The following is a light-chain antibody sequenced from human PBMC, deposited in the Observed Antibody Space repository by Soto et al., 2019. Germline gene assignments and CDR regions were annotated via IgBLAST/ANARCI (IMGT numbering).Light chain of an antibody. V-gene: IGLV1-44*01. Sequence: QSVLTQQPSASGTPGQRVTISCSGGSSNIASNTVTWYQHLPGTAPKLLIYSDNQRPSGVPDRFSGSKSGTSASLAISGLQSEDEADYYCASWDDSRGVFGGGTKLTVL. CDR3: ASWDDSRGV. CDR2: SDN. CDR1: SSNIASNT. J-gene: IGLJ3*02.